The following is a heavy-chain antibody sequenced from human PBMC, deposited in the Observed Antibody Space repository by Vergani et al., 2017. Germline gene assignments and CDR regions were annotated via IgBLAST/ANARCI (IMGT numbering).Heavy chain of an antibody. D-gene: IGHD2-15*01. CDR3: ARDTRTVAALGSYWFDP. J-gene: IGHJ5*02. CDR2: IYYSGST. V-gene: IGHV4-30-2*05. Sequence: QLQLQESGSGLVKPSQTLSLTCAVSGGSISSGGYSWSWIRQPPGKGLEWIGYIYYSGSTYYNPSLKSRVTISVDTSTNQFSLKLSSVTAADTAVYYCARDTRTVAALGSYWFDPWGQGTLVTVSS. CDR1: GGSISSGGYS.